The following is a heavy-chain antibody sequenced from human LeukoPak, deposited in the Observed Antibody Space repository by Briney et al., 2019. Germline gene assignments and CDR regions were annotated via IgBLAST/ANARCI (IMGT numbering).Heavy chain of an antibody. CDR1: GFTFDYYA. V-gene: IGHV3-9*01. D-gene: IGHD3-22*01. Sequence: GGSLRLSCAASGFTFDYYAMHWVRQAPGKGLEWVSGISWNSGSIGYADSVKGRFTISRDNAKNSLYLQMNSLRAEDTALYYCAKGPYDSSGYYFDYWGQGTLVTVSS. CDR3: AKGPYDSSGYYFDY. J-gene: IGHJ4*02. CDR2: ISWNSGSI.